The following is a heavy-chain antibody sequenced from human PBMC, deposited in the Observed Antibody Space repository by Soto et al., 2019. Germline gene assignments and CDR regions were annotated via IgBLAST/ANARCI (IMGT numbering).Heavy chain of an antibody. V-gene: IGHV3-21*06. Sequence: EVQLVESGGGLVKPGGSLRLSCTASGFAFSSYTMNWVRQAPGKGLEWVSSISYSGTFIYNADSVKGRFTISRDNTKSSVYLQMNSLRAEDTAVYYCAKEAEHLMIYYYSGMDVCGLGTRVTGSS. J-gene: IGHJ6*02. CDR3: AKEAEHLMIYYYSGMDV. CDR2: ISYSGTFI. CDR1: GFAFSSYT. D-gene: IGHD3-3*02.